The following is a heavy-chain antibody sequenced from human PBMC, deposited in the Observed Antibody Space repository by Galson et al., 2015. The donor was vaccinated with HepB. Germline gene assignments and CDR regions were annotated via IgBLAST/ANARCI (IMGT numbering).Heavy chain of an antibody. Sequence: SLRLSCAASGFTFSSYAMSWVRQAPGKGLEWVSAISGSGGSTYYADSVKGRFTISRDNSKNTLYLQMNSLRAEDTAVYYCAKDRPYSSSWYEDYYYYGMDVWGQGTTVTVSS. CDR1: GFTFSSYA. D-gene: IGHD6-13*01. J-gene: IGHJ6*02. CDR3: AKDRPYSSSWYEDYYYYGMDV. V-gene: IGHV3-23*01. CDR2: ISGSGGST.